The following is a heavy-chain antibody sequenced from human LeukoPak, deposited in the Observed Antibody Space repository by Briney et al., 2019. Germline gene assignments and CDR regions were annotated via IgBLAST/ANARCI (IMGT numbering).Heavy chain of an antibody. J-gene: IGHJ6*02. V-gene: IGHV4-34*01. Sequence: SETLSLTCAVYGGSFRGYYWSWIRQPPGKGLERIGEINHSGSTNYNPSLKSRVTISVDTSKNQFSLKLSSVTAADTAVYYCATSIAVAGTHYYGMDVWGQGTTVTVSS. CDR2: INHSGST. CDR3: ATSIAVAGTHYYGMDV. D-gene: IGHD6-19*01. CDR1: GGSFRGYY.